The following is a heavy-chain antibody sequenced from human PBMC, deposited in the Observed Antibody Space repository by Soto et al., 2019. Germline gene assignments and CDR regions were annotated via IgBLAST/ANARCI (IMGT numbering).Heavy chain of an antibody. D-gene: IGHD1-26*01. CDR2: IYPGDSDN. Sequence: GESLKISCQGSGYSFTSYWIGWVRQMPGKGLEWMGIIYPGDSDNRYSPYFQGQVTISADKSISTAYLQWSSLKASDTAMYYCARSGGSYYNYYYGMDVWGQGTTVTVSS. J-gene: IGHJ6*02. CDR3: ARSGGSYYNYYYGMDV. V-gene: IGHV5-51*01. CDR1: GYSFTSYW.